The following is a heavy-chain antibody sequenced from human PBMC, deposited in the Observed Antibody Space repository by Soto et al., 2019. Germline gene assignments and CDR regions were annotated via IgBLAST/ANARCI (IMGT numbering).Heavy chain of an antibody. CDR3: ASIYGGKSLRY. V-gene: IGHV4-31*03. CDR2: IYYSGSI. J-gene: IGHJ4*02. D-gene: IGHD4-17*01. CDR1: GGSISSGGYY. Sequence: SETLSLTCTVSGGSISSGGYYWSWIRQHPGKGLEWIGYIYYSGSIYYNPSLKSRVTISVDTSKNQFSLELSSVTAADTAVYYCASIYGGKSLRYWGQGTLVTVSS.